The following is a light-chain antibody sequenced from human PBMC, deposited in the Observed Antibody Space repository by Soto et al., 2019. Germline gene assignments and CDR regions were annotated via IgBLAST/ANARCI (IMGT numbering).Light chain of an antibody. CDR3: CSYTGNTTPV. CDR1: SNDVGGYAY. CDR2: EVS. V-gene: IGLV2-14*01. J-gene: IGLJ3*02. Sequence: QSVLTQPASVSGSPGQSITISCTGTSNDVGGYAYVSWYQQYPGKAPKLVISEVSNRPSGVSHRFSGSRSGNTASLTISGLQAEAEANYHCCSYTGNTTPVFGGGTKLTVL.